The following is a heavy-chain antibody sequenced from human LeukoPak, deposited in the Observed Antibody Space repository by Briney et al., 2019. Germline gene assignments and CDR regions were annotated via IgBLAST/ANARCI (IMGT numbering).Heavy chain of an antibody. Sequence: PGGSLRLSCAASGFTFSRYSMNWVRQAPGKGLEWVPSISSGSTYIYYADSVKGRFTISRDNAENSLLLQMNSLRAEDTAVYYCARGAQIVVTPAAQARPGPSGIDYWGQGTLVTVPS. CDR1: GFTFSRYS. J-gene: IGHJ4*02. D-gene: IGHD2-2*01. V-gene: IGHV3-21*01. CDR2: ISSGSTYI. CDR3: ARGAQIVVTPAAQARPGPSGIDY.